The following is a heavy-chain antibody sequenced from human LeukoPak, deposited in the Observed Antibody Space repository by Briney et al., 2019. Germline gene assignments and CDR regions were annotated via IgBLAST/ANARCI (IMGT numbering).Heavy chain of an antibody. Sequence: ATVKISCKASGYTFTDYYMHWVQQAPGKGLEWMGRVDPEDGETIYAEKFQGRVTITADTSTSTAYMELRSLRSEDTAVYYCTRGNHDYGDYVAFDYWGQGTLVTVSS. CDR3: TRGNHDYGDYVAFDY. D-gene: IGHD4-17*01. V-gene: IGHV1-69-2*01. J-gene: IGHJ4*02. CDR2: VDPEDGET. CDR1: GYTFTDYY.